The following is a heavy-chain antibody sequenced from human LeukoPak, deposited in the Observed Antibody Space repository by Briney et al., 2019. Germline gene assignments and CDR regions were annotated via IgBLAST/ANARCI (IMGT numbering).Heavy chain of an antibody. V-gene: IGHV3-74*01. D-gene: IGHD4-17*01. CDR2: IDNDGSPT. CDR1: GFSFSSYW. Sequence: GGSLRLSCTASGFSFSSYWMHWVRQAPGKGLVWVSRIDNDGSPTIYADSMKGRFTISRDNAKNTLYLQMNSLRAEDTAVYYCARTSGDYHTFDIWGQGTTVTVSS. CDR3: ARTSGDYHTFDI. J-gene: IGHJ3*02.